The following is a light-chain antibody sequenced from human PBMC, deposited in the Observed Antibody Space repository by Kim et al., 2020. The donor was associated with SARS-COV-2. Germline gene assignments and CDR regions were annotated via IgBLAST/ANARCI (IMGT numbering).Light chain of an antibody. CDR3: AAWDDSLSVVV. V-gene: IGLV1-47*01. Sequence: ELTQPPSASGTPGQRVTISCSGSSSNIGSDYVYWYQQLPGTAPKLLIYRNNQRPSGVPDRFSGSKSGTSAPLAISGLRSEDEAGYYCAAWDDSLSVVV. J-gene: IGLJ2*01. CDR1: SSNIGSDY. CDR2: RNN.